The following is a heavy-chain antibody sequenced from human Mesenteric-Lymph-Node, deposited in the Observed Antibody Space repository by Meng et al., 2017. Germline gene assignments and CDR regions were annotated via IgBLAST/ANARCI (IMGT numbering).Heavy chain of an antibody. J-gene: IGHJ4*02. D-gene: IGHD3-10*01. CDR3: AILDGSTSYIDY. CDR2: IYPDDSES. Sequence: ESLKLSCKGSGYTFTSYWIGLVRQMPGKGLEWMGIIYPDDSESCHRPSCQGQVTISADKSISIAYLQWSSLKASDTAIYYCAILDGSTSYIDYWGQGTLVTVSS. CDR1: GYTFTSYW. V-gene: IGHV5-51*01.